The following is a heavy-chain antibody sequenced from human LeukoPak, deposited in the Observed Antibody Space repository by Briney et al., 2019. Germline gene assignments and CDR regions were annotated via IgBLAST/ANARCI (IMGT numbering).Heavy chain of an antibody. Sequence: SETLSLTCTVSGGSISSYYWSWIRQPPGKGLEWIGYIYYSGSTNYNPSLKSRVTISVDTSKNQFSLKLSSVTAADTAVYYCARGGGRTATGNNYGMDVWGKGPTVTVSS. D-gene: IGHD1-1*01. CDR3: ARGGGRTATGNNYGMDV. CDR1: GGSISSYY. CDR2: IYYSGST. V-gene: IGHV4-59*01. J-gene: IGHJ6*04.